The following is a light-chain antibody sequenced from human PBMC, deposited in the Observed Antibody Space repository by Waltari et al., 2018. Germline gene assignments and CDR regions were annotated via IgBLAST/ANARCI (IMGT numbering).Light chain of an antibody. CDR1: SSDVGSYNL. J-gene: IGLJ2*01. Sequence: QSPLPHPPPVLGSPGQPITTSSTGTSSDVGSYNLVPWYQQHPGKAPKLMIYEGSKRPSGVSNRFSGSKSGNTASLTISGLQAEDEADYYCCSYAGSSPYVVFGGGTKLTVL. CDR2: EGS. CDR3: CSYAGSSPYVV. V-gene: IGLV2-23*01.